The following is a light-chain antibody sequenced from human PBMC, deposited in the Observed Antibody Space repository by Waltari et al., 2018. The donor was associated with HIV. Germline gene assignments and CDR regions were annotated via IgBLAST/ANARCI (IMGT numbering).Light chain of an antibody. CDR2: SNH. J-gene: IGLJ1*01. CDR1: NANIGTHY. V-gene: IGLV1-44*01. Sequence: QSVLTQPPSASGTPGQSVTISCSGSNANIGTHYVNWNQQLPGSAPKLLIYSNHQRPSGVPDRFSASKSGTSASLAIRGLQSEDEGDYYCSTRDDTLIVFGTGTKVTVL. CDR3: STRDDTLIV.